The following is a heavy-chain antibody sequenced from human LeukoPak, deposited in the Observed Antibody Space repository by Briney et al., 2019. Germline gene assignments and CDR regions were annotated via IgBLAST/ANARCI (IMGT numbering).Heavy chain of an antibody. CDR1: GYTFTSYG. V-gene: IGHV1-18*01. D-gene: IGHD3-16*02. Sequence: SEKVSCKASGYTFTSYGISWVRQAPGHGLEWMGWISAYNGNTNYAQKLQGRVTMTTDTSTSTAYMELRSLRSDDTAVYYCARDLYDYVWGSYRYILDPWGQGTLVTVSS. CDR3: ARDLYDYVWGSYRYILDP. J-gene: IGHJ5*02. CDR2: ISAYNGNT.